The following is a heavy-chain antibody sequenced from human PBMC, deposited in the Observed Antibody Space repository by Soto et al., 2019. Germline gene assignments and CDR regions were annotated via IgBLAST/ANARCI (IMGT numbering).Heavy chain of an antibody. J-gene: IGHJ4*02. D-gene: IGHD3-10*01. V-gene: IGHV4-31*03. CDR3: ARGVTMVRGVIHTPYFDY. CDR1: GSSISSGGYY. Sequence: PSETLSLTCTVSGSSISSGGYYWSWIRQHPGKGLEWIGYIYYSGSTYYNPSLKSRVTISVDTSKNQFSLKLSSVTAADTAVYYCARGVTMVRGVIHTPYFDYWGQGTLVTVSS. CDR2: IYYSGST.